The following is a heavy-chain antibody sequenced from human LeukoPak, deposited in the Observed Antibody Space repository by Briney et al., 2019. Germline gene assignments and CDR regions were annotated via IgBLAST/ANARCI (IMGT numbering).Heavy chain of an antibody. CDR2: IYSGGST. D-gene: IGHD4-17*01. CDR1: GLTVSHNY. CDR3: AKTGYGDYVSIDWFDP. Sequence: GGSLRLSCAASGLTVSHNYMSWVRQAPGKGLEWVSVIYSGGSTYYVDSVKGRFTISRDNSKNTLYLQMNSLRAEDTAVYYCAKTGYGDYVSIDWFDPWGQGTLVTVSS. V-gene: IGHV3-53*05. J-gene: IGHJ5*02.